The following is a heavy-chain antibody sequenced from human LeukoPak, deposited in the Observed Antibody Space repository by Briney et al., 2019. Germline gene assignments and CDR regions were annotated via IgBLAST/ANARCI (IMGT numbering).Heavy chain of an antibody. CDR2: INAGNGNT. Sequence: ASVKVSCKASGYTFTSYAMHWVRQAPGQRLEWMGWINAGNGNTKYSQKFQGRVTITRDTFASTAYMELSSLRSEDTAVYYCAWGSGSYSHYYYYGMDVWGQGTTVTVSS. V-gene: IGHV1-3*01. CDR1: GYTFTSYA. CDR3: AWGSGSYSHYYYYGMDV. J-gene: IGHJ6*02. D-gene: IGHD3-10*01.